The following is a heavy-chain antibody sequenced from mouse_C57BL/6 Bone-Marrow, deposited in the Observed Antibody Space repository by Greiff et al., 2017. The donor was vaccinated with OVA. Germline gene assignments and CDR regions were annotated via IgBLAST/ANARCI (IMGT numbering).Heavy chain of an antibody. D-gene: IGHD1-1*01. CDR1: GFTFTDYY. Sequence: EVQRVESGGGLVQPGGSLSLSCAASGFTFTDYYMSWVRQPPGKALEWLGFIRNKANGYTTEYSASVTGRFTISSDNSQSILYLQMNALRAEDSATYYCAGYMHYGSSPHFDYWGQGTTLTVSS. J-gene: IGHJ2*01. V-gene: IGHV7-3*01. CDR3: AGYMHYGSSPHFDY. CDR2: IRNKANGYTT.